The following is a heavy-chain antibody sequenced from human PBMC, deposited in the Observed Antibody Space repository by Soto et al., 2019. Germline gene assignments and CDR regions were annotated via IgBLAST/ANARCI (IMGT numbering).Heavy chain of an antibody. Sequence: QITLKESGPTLVKPTQTLTLTCSFSGFSLSTTGVGVGWIRQPPGKALEWLALIYWDDDKRYNPSLNSRLTITKDTSKNQVVLARTNMDPVDTATYYCVHSRCGGDCLQSYSSHSYYGLDVSGQGTTVTVSS. CDR2: IYWDDDK. D-gene: IGHD2-21*02. CDR3: VHSRCGGDCLQSYSSHSYYGLDV. CDR1: GFSLSTTGVG. V-gene: IGHV2-5*02. J-gene: IGHJ6*02.